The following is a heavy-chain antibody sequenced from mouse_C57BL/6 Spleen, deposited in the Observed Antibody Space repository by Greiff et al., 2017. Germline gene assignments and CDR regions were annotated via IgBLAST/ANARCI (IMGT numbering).Heavy chain of an antibody. D-gene: IGHD2-5*01. CDR3: ARYYSNYEYFDV. CDR2: INPGSGGT. V-gene: IGHV1-54*01. J-gene: IGHJ1*03. Sequence: VQLQQSGAELVRPGTSVKVSCKASGYAFTNYLIEWVKQRPGHGLEWIGVINPGSGGTTYNEKFKGKATLTADKSSSTAYMQLSSLTSEDSAVYFCARYYSNYEYFDVWGTGTTVTVSS. CDR1: GYAFTNYL.